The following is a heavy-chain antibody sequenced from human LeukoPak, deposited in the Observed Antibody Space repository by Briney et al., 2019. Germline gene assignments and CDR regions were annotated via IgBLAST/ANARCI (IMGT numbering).Heavy chain of an antibody. CDR3: ARGRGYCSSTSCLNWFDP. D-gene: IGHD2-2*01. Sequence: GGSLRLSCAASGFTFSSYSMNWVRQAPGKGLEWVSSISSSSSYIYYVDSVKGRFTISRDNAKNSLYLQMNSLRAEDTAVYYCARGRGYCSSTSCLNWFDPWGQGTLVTVSS. CDR1: GFTFSSYS. CDR2: ISSSSSYI. J-gene: IGHJ5*02. V-gene: IGHV3-21*01.